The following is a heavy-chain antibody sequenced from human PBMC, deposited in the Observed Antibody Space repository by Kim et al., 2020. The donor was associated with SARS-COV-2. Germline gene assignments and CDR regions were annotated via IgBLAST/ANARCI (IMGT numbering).Heavy chain of an antibody. CDR3: AKGGSSSGWPNYYYYYYMDV. D-gene: IGHD6-19*01. CDR1: GFTFSSYA. J-gene: IGHJ6*03. V-gene: IGHV3-23*01. Sequence: GGSLRLSCAASGFTFSSYAMSWVRQAPGKGLEWVSAISGSGGSTYYADSVKGRFTISRDNSKNTLYLQMNSLRAEDTAVYYCAKGGSSSGWPNYYYYYYMDVWGKGTTVTVSS. CDR2: ISGSGGST.